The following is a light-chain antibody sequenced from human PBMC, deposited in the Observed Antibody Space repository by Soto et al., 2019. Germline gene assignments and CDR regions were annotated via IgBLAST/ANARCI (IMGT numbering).Light chain of an antibody. CDR2: SNN. Sequence: QSVLTQPPSASGTPGQRVTISCSGSSSNIGSNTVSWYQQLPGTAPKLLMYSNNERPSGVPDRFSGSKSGTSASLAICGLQSEDEADYYCAAWDDSLNGYVFGTGTKVTVL. V-gene: IGLV1-44*01. CDR1: SSNIGSNT. CDR3: AAWDDSLNGYV. J-gene: IGLJ1*01.